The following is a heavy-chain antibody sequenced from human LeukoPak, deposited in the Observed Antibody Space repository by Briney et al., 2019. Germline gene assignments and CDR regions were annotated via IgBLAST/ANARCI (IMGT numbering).Heavy chain of an antibody. J-gene: IGHJ4*02. D-gene: IGHD1-1*01. Sequence: SETLSLTCTVSGGSISTYHWRWIRQPPEKGLEWLGYISYSGSTNYNPSLQSRVTISVSTPKNHFSLKLTSVAAADTGVYYCARETTLSTFGYWGQGTLVTVSS. CDR2: ISYSGST. V-gene: IGHV4-59*01. CDR1: GGSISTYH. CDR3: ARETTLSTFGY.